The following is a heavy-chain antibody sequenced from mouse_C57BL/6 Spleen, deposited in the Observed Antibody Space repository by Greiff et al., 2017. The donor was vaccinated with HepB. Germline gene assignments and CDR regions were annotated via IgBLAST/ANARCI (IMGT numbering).Heavy chain of an antibody. Sequence: EVMLVESGGGLVQPGGSLKLSCAASGFTFSDYYMYWVRQTPEKRLEWVAYISNGGGSTYYPDTVKGRFTISRDNAKNTLYLQMSRLKSEDTAMYYCARQRYPYAMDYWGQGTSVTVSS. CDR1: GFTFSDYY. CDR3: ARQRYPYAMDY. V-gene: IGHV5-12*01. J-gene: IGHJ4*01. CDR2: ISNGGGST. D-gene: IGHD2-14*01.